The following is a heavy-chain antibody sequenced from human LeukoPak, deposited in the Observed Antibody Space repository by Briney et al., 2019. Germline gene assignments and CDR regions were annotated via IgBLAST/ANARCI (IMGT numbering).Heavy chain of an antibody. CDR1: GYSFSSYW. CDR2: IFPGDSDT. J-gene: IGHJ4*02. D-gene: IGHD1-26*01. CDR3: TRHGTYYRGGDY. V-gene: IGHV5-51*01. Sequence: GESLKISCKASGYSFSSYWIDWVRQMPGKGLEWMGIIFPGDSDTRYSPSFQGQVTISADRSIFTAYLQWSSLKASDTAMYFCTRHGTYYRGGDYWGQGTLVTVSS.